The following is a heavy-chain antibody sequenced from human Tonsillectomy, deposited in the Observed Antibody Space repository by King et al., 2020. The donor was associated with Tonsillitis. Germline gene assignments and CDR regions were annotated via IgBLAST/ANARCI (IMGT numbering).Heavy chain of an antibody. CDR2: INPNSGGT. CDR1: GYTFTGYY. J-gene: IGHJ5*02. D-gene: IGHD3-16*01. CDR3: ARDQRGTDHWFDP. Sequence: QLVQSGAEVKKPGASVKVSCKASGYTFTGYYMHWVRQAPGQGLEWMGWINPNSGGTNYAQEFQGRVTMTRATSISTAYMELSRLRSDDTAVYYCARDQRGTDHWFDPWGQGTLVTVSS. V-gene: IGHV1-2*02.